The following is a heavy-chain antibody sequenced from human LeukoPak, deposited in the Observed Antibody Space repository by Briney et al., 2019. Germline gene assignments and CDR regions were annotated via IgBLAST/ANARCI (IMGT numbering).Heavy chain of an antibody. D-gene: IGHD2-21*01. J-gene: IGHJ4*02. CDR2: IYYTGNT. Sequence: SETLSLTCTVSGISISSSNSYWGWIRQPPGKGLEWIGSIYYTGNTYYNASLKSRVTISIDTSKNQFSLKLSSVTAADTAVYYCARGVVIAPQTFDYWGQGTLVTVSS. V-gene: IGHV4-39*07. CDR1: GISISSSNSY. CDR3: ARGVVIAPQTFDY.